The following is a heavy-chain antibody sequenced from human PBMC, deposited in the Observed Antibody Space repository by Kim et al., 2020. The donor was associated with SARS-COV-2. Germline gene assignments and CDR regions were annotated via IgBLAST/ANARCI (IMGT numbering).Heavy chain of an antibody. D-gene: IGHD6-13*01. Sequence: KFQRRVTITADESTSTAYMEMSSLRSEDTAVYYCARAGGYSSSWLYGMDVWGQGTTVTVSS. CDR3: ARAGGYSSSWLYGMDV. V-gene: IGHV1-69*01. J-gene: IGHJ6*02.